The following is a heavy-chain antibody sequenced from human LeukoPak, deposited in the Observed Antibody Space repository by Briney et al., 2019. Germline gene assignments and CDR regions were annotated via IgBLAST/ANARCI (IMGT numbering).Heavy chain of an antibody. D-gene: IGHD2-21*01. CDR1: GGSFSGYY. CDR3: ARGGAQQQVIDY. Sequence: KPSETLSLTCAVYGGSFSGYYWSWIRQPPGKGLEWIGEINHSGSTNYNPSLESRVTISVDTSKNQFSLKLRSGTAADTAVYYCARGGAQQQVIDYWGQGARVTVSS. J-gene: IGHJ4*02. V-gene: IGHV4-34*01. CDR2: INHSGST.